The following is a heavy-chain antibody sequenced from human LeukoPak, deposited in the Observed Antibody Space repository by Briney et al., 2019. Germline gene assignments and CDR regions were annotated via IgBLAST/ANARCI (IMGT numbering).Heavy chain of an antibody. J-gene: IGHJ5*02. Sequence: PGGSLRLSCAASGFTFSSYGMHWVRQAPGKGLEWVAFIRYDGSNKYYADSVKGRFTISRDNSKNTLYLQMNSLRAEDTAVYYCAKDSSPYQNRNWFDPWGQGTLVTVSS. V-gene: IGHV3-30*02. CDR3: AKDSSPYQNRNWFDP. D-gene: IGHD2-2*01. CDR1: GFTFSSYG. CDR2: IRYDGSNK.